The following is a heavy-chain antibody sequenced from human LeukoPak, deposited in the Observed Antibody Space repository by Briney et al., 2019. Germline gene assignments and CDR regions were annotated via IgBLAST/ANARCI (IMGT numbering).Heavy chain of an antibody. CDR3: ARGDYDFWSGYYGRHYNWFDP. Sequence: ASVKVSCKASGYTFTSYDINWVRQATGQGLEWMGWMNPNSGNTGYAQKFQGRVTMTRNTSISTAYMELSSLRSEDTAVYYSARGDYDFWSGYYGRHYNWFDPWGQGTLVTVSS. CDR2: MNPNSGNT. CDR1: GYTFTSYD. D-gene: IGHD3-3*01. J-gene: IGHJ5*02. V-gene: IGHV1-8*01.